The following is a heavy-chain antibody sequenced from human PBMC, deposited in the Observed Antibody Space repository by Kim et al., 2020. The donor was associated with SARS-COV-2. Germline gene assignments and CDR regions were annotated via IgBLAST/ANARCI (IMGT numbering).Heavy chain of an antibody. V-gene: IGHV3-30-3*01. D-gene: IGHD2-2*01. Sequence: GGSLRLSCAASGFTFSSYAMHWVRQAPGKGLEWVAVISYDGSNKYYADSVKGRFTISRDNSKNTLYLQMNSLRAEDTAVYYCARGLLNPYHQGPIDYWGQGTLVTVSS. CDR2: ISYDGSNK. J-gene: IGHJ4*02. CDR1: GFTFSSYA. CDR3: ARGLLNPYHQGPIDY.